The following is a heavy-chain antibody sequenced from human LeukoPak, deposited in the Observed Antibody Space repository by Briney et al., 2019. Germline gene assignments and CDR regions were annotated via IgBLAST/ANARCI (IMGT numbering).Heavy chain of an antibody. J-gene: IGHJ4*02. CDR3: ARSHGSGSYYNLNDY. CDR1: GGSISNYY. V-gene: IGHV4-59*01. D-gene: IGHD3-10*01. CDR2: IYYSGST. Sequence: NPSETLSLTCTVSGGSISNYYWSWIRQPPGKGLEWIGYIYYSGSTNYNPSLRSRVTILVDTSKNQFSLKLRSVTAADTAVYYCARSHGSGSYYNLNDYWGQGTLVTVSS.